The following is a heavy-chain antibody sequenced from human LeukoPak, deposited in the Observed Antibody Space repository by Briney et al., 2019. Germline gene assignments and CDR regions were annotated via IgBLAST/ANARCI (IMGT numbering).Heavy chain of an antibody. CDR3: AKVGYYDSSGPEYFQH. Sequence: GGSLRLSCAASGFTFSDYYMSWIRQAPGKGLEWVSAISGSGGSTYYADSVKGRFTISRDNSKNTLYLQMNSLRAEDTAVYYCAKVGYYDSSGPEYFQHWGQGTLVTVSS. CDR2: ISGSGGST. V-gene: IGHV3-23*01. D-gene: IGHD3-22*01. J-gene: IGHJ1*01. CDR1: GFTFSDYY.